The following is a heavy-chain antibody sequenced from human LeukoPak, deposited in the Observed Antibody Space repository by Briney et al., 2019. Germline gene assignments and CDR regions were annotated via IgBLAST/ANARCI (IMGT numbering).Heavy chain of an antibody. V-gene: IGHV4-59*01. CDR1: GGSISSYY. J-gene: IGHJ4*02. CDR3: ARANYFDY. Sequence: PSETLSLTCTVSGGSISSYYWSWIRQPPGKRLEWIGYIYYSGSTNYNPSLKSRVTISVDTSKNQFSLRLSSVTAADTAIYYCARANYFDYWGQGTLVTVSS. CDR2: IYYSGST.